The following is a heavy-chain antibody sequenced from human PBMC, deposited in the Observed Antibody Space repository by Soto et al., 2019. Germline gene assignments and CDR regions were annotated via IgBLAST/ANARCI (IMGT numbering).Heavy chain of an antibody. CDR1: GFTFDDYA. D-gene: IGHD2-2*01. CDR3: AKDIDLGCSSTSCYGTHMDV. CDR2: ISWNSGSI. V-gene: IGHV3-9*01. J-gene: IGHJ6*03. Sequence: GGSLRLSCAASGFTFDDYAMHWVRQAPGKGLEWVSGISWNSGSIGYADSVKGRFTISRDNAKNSLYLQMNSLRAEDTALYYCAKDIDLGCSSTSCYGTHMDVWGKGTTVTVSS.